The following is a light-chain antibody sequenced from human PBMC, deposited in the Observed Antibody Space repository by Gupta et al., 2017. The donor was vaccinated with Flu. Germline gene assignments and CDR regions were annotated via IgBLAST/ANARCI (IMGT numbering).Light chain of an antibody. J-gene: IGLJ1*01. CDR1: SSDVGGYNY. V-gene: IGLV2-14*01. Sequence: QSALTQPASVSGSPGQSITISCTGTSSDVGGYNYVSWYQQHPGKAPKLMIYEVSNRPSGVSNRVSGSKSGNTASLTISGLQAEDEADEDCSSYTSRSTLDVFGTGTKVTVL. CDR3: SSYTSRSTLDV. CDR2: EVS.